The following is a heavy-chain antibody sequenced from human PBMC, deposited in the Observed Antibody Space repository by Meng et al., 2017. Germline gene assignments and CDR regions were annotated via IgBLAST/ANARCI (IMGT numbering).Heavy chain of an antibody. CDR2: IIPIFGTA. D-gene: IGHD3-10*01. CDR1: GGTFSSYA. V-gene: IGHV1-69*06. J-gene: IGHJ6*02. Sequence: SVKVSCKASGGTFSSYAISWVRQAPGQGLEWMGGIIPIFGTANYAQKFQGRVTITADKSTSTAYMELSSLRSEDTAVYYCARGWFGELDYYYGMDVWGQGTTVTVSS. CDR3: ARGWFGELDYYYGMDV.